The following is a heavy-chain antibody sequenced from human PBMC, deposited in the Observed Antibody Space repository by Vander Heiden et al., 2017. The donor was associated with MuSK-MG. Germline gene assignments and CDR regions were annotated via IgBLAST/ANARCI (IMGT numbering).Heavy chain of an antibody. CDR3: ARDGGYCSSTSCYDEYAFDI. V-gene: IGHV3-7*03. J-gene: IGHJ3*02. CDR2: IKQDGSEK. CDR1: GFTFSSYW. D-gene: IGHD2-2*01. Sequence: EVQLVESGGGLVQPGGSLRPSCAASGFTFSSYWMSWVRQAPGKGLEWVANIKQDGSEKYYVDSVKGRFTISRDNAKNSLNLQMNSLRAEDTAVYYCARDGGYCSSTSCYDEYAFDIWGQGTMVTVSS.